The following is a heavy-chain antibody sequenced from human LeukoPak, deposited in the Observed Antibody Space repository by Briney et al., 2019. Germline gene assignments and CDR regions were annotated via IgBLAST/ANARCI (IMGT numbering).Heavy chain of an antibody. Sequence: GGSLRLSCAASGFTFSSYVMHWVRQAPGKGLEWVAIISYDGSNEYYADSVKGRFTISRDNSKNTLYLQMNSLRAEDTAVYYCAKMAGYSYGYKYFDYWGQGTLVTISS. CDR3: AKMAGYSYGYKYFDY. D-gene: IGHD5-18*01. CDR1: GFTFSSYV. V-gene: IGHV3-30*14. CDR2: ISYDGSNE. J-gene: IGHJ4*02.